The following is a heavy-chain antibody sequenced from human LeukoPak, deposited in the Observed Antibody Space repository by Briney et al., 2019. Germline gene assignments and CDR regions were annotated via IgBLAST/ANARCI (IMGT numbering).Heavy chain of an antibody. CDR2: IYYSGST. D-gene: IGHD6-13*01. V-gene: IGHV4-39*07. J-gene: IGHJ3*02. CDR3: ARVDSSSWYEVDAFDI. Sequence: SETLSLTCTVSGGAISGRRDYWGWIRQPPGKGLEWIASIYYSGSTHYNPSLKSRVTISVDTSKNQFSLKLSSVTAADTAVYYCARVDSSSWYEVDAFDIWGQGTMVTVSS. CDR1: GGAISGRRDY.